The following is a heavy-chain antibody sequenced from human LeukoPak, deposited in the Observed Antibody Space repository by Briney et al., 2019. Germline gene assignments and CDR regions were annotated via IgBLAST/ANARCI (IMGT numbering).Heavy chain of an antibody. CDR1: VFTFSIYA. CDR3: ARGGGGHGYCSSTSCSLDY. Sequence: PGGTLRLSCAASVFTFSIYAMHCVPHAPGKGLEYVSAISSNGGSTYYANSGKGRFTISRDNSKNTLYLQMGSLRAEDMAVYYCARGGGGHGYCSSTSCSLDYWGQGTLVTVSS. V-gene: IGHV3-64*01. CDR2: ISSNGGST. D-gene: IGHD2-2*03. J-gene: IGHJ4*02.